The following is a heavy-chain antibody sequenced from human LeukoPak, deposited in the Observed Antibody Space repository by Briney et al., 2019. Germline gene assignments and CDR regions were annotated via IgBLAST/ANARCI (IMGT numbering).Heavy chain of an antibody. J-gene: IGHJ5*02. CDR3: ARLTVPLRFDP. D-gene: IGHD2-2*01. CDR2: INHSGST. CDR1: GGSFSGYY. Sequence: SETLSLTCAVYGGSFSGYYWSWIRQPPGKGLEWIGEINHSGSTNYNPSLKSRVTISVDTSKNQSSLKLNSVSAADTAVYYWARLTVPLRFDPWGQGTLVTVSS. V-gene: IGHV4-34*01.